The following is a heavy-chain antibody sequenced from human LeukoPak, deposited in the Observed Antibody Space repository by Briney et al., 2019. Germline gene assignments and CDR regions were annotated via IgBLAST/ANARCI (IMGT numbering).Heavy chain of an antibody. CDR2: FFEVGST. J-gene: IGHJ6*03. CDR3: ARVLQNYYHLDV. D-gene: IGHD2/OR15-2a*01. CDR1: GYSISSHY. Sequence: SETLSLTCAVSGYSISSHYWSWIRQPPGKGLEWMGFFFEVGSTNYKSSLESRVTMSVDTSKNQFSLKLRSVTAADTAVYYCARVLQNYYHLDVWGTGTTVTVSS. V-gene: IGHV4-59*11.